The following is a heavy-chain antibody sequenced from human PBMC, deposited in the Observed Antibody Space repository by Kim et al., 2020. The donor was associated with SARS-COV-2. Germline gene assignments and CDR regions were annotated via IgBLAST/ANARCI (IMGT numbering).Heavy chain of an antibody. V-gene: IGHV1-3*01. D-gene: IGHD3-16*01. Sequence: NGNTRYSQKFQGRVTFTTETAASTAYMELSCLRSEDSAVYYCLGGFYFDYWGQGTLVTVSS. J-gene: IGHJ4*02. CDR3: LGGFYFDY. CDR2: NGNT.